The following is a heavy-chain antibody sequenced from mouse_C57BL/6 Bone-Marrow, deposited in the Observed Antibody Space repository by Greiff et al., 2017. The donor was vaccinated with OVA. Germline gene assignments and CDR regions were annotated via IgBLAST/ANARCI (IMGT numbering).Heavy chain of an antibody. J-gene: IGHJ2*01. CDR3: ARELGRGDYFDY. CDR1: GFTFSSYA. D-gene: IGHD4-1*01. Sequence: DVQLVASWGGLVKPGGSLKLSCASSGFTFSSYAMSWVRQTPEKRLECVATINDGGSYTYYPDNVKGRFTISRDNAKNNLYLQMSNLKSEDTAMYYCARELGRGDYFDYWGQGTTLTVSS. V-gene: IGHV5-4*01. CDR2: INDGGSYT.